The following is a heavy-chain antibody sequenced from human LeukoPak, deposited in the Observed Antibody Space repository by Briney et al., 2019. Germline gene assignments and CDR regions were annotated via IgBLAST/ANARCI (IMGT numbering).Heavy chain of an antibody. J-gene: IGHJ4*02. Sequence: PGGSLRLSCAASGFTVSSKYMSWVRQAPGRGLEWLSVIYNRGGTYYADSVKGRFTISRDNSKNTLYLQMNSLRVEDTAVYFCARDCSASSSDYYPLGYWGQGTLVTVSS. CDR1: GFTVSSKY. D-gene: IGHD3-22*01. V-gene: IGHV3-66*01. CDR3: ARDCSASSSDYYPLGY. CDR2: IYNRGGT.